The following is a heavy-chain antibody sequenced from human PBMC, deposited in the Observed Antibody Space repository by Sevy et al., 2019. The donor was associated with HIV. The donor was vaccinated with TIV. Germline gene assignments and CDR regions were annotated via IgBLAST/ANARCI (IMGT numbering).Heavy chain of an antibody. V-gene: IGHV1-2*06. J-gene: IGHJ5*02. Sequence: ASVKVSCKASGYNFYIHWVRQASGQGLEWMGRVTPNSGATSYAQKFQDRVAMTMDTSINTAYMELGGLKSDDTAIYYCAGQSLGWYNWFDPWGQGTLVTVSS. CDR2: VTPNSGAT. D-gene: IGHD6-19*01. CDR1: GYNFY. CDR3: AGQSLGWYNWFDP.